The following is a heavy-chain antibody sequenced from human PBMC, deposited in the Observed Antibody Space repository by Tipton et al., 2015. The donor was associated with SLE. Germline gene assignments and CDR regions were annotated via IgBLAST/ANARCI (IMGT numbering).Heavy chain of an antibody. J-gene: IGHJ4*02. Sequence: LRLSCTVSGGSVSSYYWSWIRQPPGKGLEWIGYIYFSGATSYNPSLQSRVSISVDTTKNHFSLKLSSVTAADTAMYYCASERNGDWAAFDYWGQGILVTVSS. CDR1: GGSVSSYY. CDR2: IYFSGAT. V-gene: IGHV4-59*02. CDR3: ASERNGDWAAFDY. D-gene: IGHD2-21*01.